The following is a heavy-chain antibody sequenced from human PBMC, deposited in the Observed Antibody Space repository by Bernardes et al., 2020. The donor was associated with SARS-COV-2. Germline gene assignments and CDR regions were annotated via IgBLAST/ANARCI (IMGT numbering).Heavy chain of an antibody. D-gene: IGHD3-22*01. CDR3: AKGPWYYDSSGYSDY. Sequence: GGSLRLSCAASGFTFSSYGMHWVRQAPGKGLEWVAVISYDGSNKYYADSVKGRFTISRDNSKNTLYLQMNSLRAEDTAVYYCAKGPWYYDSSGYSDYWGQGTLVTVSS. CDR2: ISYDGSNK. V-gene: IGHV3-30*18. CDR1: GFTFSSYG. J-gene: IGHJ4*02.